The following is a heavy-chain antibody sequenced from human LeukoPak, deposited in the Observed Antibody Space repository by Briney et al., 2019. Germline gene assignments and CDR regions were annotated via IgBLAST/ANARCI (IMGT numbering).Heavy chain of an antibody. CDR3: ARTVVTLDWYFDV. D-gene: IGHD4-23*01. Sequence: SETLSLTCSVSSGSISRYSWNWIRQPAGKGLEWIGRFYTSGSTNYNPSLKSRVTMSIDTSKMQVSLKRRSVTAADTAVYYCARTVVTLDWYFDVWGRGTLVSVSS. CDR2: FYTSGST. CDR1: SGSISRYS. V-gene: IGHV4-4*07. J-gene: IGHJ2*01.